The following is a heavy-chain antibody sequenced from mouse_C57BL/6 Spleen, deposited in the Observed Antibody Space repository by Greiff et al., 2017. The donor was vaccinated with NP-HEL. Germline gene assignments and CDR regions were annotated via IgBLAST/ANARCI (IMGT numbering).Heavy chain of an antibody. CDR2: ISSGSSTI. CDR3: ARKSTMIPYWYFDV. CDR1: GFTFSDYG. D-gene: IGHD2-4*01. J-gene: IGHJ1*03. Sequence: EVQVVESGGGLVKPGGSLKLSCAASGFTFSDYGMHWVRQAPEKGLEWVAYISSGSSTIYYADTVKGRFTISRDNAKNTLFLQMTSLRSEDTAMYYCARKSTMIPYWYFDVWGTGTTVTVSS. V-gene: IGHV5-17*01.